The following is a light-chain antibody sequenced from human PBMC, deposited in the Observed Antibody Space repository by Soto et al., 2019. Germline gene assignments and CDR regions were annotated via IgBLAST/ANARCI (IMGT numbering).Light chain of an antibody. CDR1: QTLRRTY. V-gene: IGKV3-20*01. J-gene: IGKJ2*01. Sequence: EIVLMQSPGTLSLSPGERATLSCRASQTLRRTYIAWYQQKPGQAPRVLIYGASKRATGIPDRFSGSGSGTDFSLTISRLESEDFAVYYCHQYDNAPQTYGQGIKVEI. CDR3: HQYDNAPQT. CDR2: GAS.